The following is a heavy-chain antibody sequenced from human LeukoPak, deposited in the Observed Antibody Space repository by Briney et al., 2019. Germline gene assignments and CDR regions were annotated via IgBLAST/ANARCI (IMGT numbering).Heavy chain of an antibody. CDR2: ISGHGSNT. D-gene: IGHD6-19*01. CDR1: GFTFSTYA. CDR3: VKGMASGWGYYYYGMDV. V-gene: IGHV3-23*01. Sequence: PGGSLRLSCAASGFTFSTYAMGWVRQAPGKGLEGVSAISGHGSNTYYADSVKGRFTVSRDNSKNTLYLQMNSLRVEDTAVYYCVKGMASGWGYYYYGMDVWGQGTTVTISS. J-gene: IGHJ6*02.